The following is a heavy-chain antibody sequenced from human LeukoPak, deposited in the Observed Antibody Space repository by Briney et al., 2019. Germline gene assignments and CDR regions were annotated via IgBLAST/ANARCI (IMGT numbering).Heavy chain of an antibody. D-gene: IGHD4-23*01. Sequence: PSETLSLTCTVSGGSISSSSYYWGWIRQPPGKGLEWIGSIYYSGSTYYNPSLKSRVTISVDTSKNQFSLKLSSVTAADTAVYYCARYLRWAPFDYWGQGTLVTVSS. V-gene: IGHV4-39*07. CDR1: GGSISSSSYY. CDR3: ARYLRWAPFDY. J-gene: IGHJ4*02. CDR2: IYYSGST.